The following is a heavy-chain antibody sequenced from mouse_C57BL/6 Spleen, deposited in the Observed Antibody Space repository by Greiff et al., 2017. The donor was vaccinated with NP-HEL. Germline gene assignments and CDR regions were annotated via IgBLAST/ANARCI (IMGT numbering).Heavy chain of an antibody. CDR3: AREDYYGSSLDY. CDR1: GYAFSSSW. Sequence: VQLKQSGPELVKPGASVKISCKASGYAFSSSWMNWVKQRPGKGLEWIGRIYPGDGDTNYNGKFKGKATLTADKSSSTAYMQLSSLTSEDSAVYFCAREDYYGSSLDYWGQGTTLTVSS. J-gene: IGHJ2*01. D-gene: IGHD1-1*01. V-gene: IGHV1-82*01. CDR2: IYPGDGDT.